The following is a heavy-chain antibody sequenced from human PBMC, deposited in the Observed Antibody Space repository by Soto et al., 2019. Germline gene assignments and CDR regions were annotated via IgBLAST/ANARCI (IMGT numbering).Heavy chain of an antibody. D-gene: IGHD5-18*01. CDR2: MYYSGST. CDR1: GGSIRSYY. Sequence: TSETLSLTCTVSGGSIRSYYWSWIRQPPGKGLEWIGYMYYSGSTNYNPSLKSRVTMSVDTSKNQFSLKLSSVTAADTAVYYCARVGYNYGLYFDYWGQGTLVTVS. V-gene: IGHV4-59*01. J-gene: IGHJ4*02. CDR3: ARVGYNYGLYFDY.